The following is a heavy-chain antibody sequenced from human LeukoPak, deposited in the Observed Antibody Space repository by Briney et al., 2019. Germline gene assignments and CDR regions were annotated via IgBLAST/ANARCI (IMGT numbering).Heavy chain of an antibody. J-gene: IGHJ5*02. V-gene: IGHV4-61*02. D-gene: IGHD6-13*01. CDR1: GGSISSGSYY. CDR3: ARGIGSSSSNWFDP. CDR2: IYTSGSA. Sequence: SETLSLTCTVSGGSISSGSYYWSWIRQPAGKGLEWIGRIYTSGSANYNPSLKSRVTISADTSKNQFFLKLNSVPAADTAVYYCARGIGSSSSNWFDPWGQGTLVTVSS.